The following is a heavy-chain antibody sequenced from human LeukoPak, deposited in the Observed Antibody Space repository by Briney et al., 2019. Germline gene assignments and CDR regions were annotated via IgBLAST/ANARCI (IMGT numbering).Heavy chain of an antibody. CDR2: IWYDGSNK. Sequence: GRSLRLSCAASGFTFSSYGMHWVRQAPGKGLEWVAVIWYDGSNKYYADSVKGRFTIPRDNSKNTLYLQMNSLRAEDTAVYYCARERFLEWLTNYYYYGMDVWGQGTTVTVSS. CDR1: GFTFSSYG. CDR3: ARERFLEWLTNYYYYGMDV. J-gene: IGHJ6*02. D-gene: IGHD3-3*01. V-gene: IGHV3-33*01.